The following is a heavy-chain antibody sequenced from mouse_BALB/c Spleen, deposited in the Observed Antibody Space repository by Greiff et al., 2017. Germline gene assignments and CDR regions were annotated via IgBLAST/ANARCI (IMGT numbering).Heavy chain of an antibody. V-gene: IGHV5-9-1*01. Sequence: EVMLVESGGGLVKPGGSLKLSCAASGFTFSSYAMSWVRQTPEKRLEWVATISSGGSYTYYPDSVKGRFTISRDNAKNTLYLQMSSLRSEDTAMYYCARIAYYGNPFAYWGQGTLVTVSA. J-gene: IGHJ3*01. CDR2: ISSGGSYT. CDR1: GFTFSSYA. D-gene: IGHD2-10*01. CDR3: ARIAYYGNPFAY.